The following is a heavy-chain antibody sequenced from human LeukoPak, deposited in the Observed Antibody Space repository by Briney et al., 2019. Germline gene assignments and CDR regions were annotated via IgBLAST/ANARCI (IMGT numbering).Heavy chain of an antibody. CDR1: GYTFTSYG. J-gene: IGHJ4*02. V-gene: IGHV1-18*01. Sequence: ASAKVSCKASGYTFTSYGISWVRQAPGQGLEWMGWISAYNGNTNYAQKLQGRVTMTTDTSTSTAYMELRSLRSDDTAVYYCARDRERVVATMGYYWGQGTLVTVSS. D-gene: IGHD5-12*01. CDR3: ARDRERVVATMGYY. CDR2: ISAYNGNT.